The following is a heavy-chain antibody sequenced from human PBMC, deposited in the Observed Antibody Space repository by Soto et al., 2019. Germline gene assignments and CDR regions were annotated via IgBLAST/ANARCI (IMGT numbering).Heavy chain of an antibody. Sequence: QVQLVQSGAEVKKPGSSVKVSCKASGGTFSSYAISWVRQAPGQGLEWMGGIIPIFGTANYAQKFQGRVTITEDESTSTDYMELSSLRSEDTAVYYCASAQYYDCWSGYPTIYYFDYWGQGTLVTVSS. J-gene: IGHJ4*02. D-gene: IGHD3-3*01. CDR1: GGTFSSYA. CDR2: IIPIFGTA. V-gene: IGHV1-69*01. CDR3: ASAQYYDCWSGYPTIYYFDY.